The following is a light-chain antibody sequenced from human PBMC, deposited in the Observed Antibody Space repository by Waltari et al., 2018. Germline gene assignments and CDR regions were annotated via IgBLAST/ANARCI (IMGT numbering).Light chain of an antibody. J-gene: IGKJ4*01. CDR1: QSIGTT. CDR3: QEYNYWPRPS. CDR2: DAT. Sequence: VMTQSPATLSVSPGDAATLSCRASQSIGTTLAWYQPKPGQPPRLLIYDATTRATGIPARFSGSGSGTEFTLTIYDLQSEDLAVYYCQEYNYWPRPSFGGGTKVELE. V-gene: IGKV3-15*01.